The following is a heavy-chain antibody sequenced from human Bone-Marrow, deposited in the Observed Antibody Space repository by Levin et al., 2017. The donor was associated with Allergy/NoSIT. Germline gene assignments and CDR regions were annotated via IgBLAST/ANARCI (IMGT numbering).Heavy chain of an antibody. CDR2: IKSINDGGTT. CDR1: GFTLSDAW. V-gene: IGHV3-15*01. Sequence: PGGSLRLSCVASGFTLSDAWMSWVRQVPGKGLEWVGRIKSINDGGTTDYAAAVKGRFTVSRDESKNTLYLQMNSLQTDDTGLYYCTPLVGALPVDSWGQGILVTVSS. CDR3: TPLVGALPVDS. D-gene: IGHD1-26*01. J-gene: IGHJ4*02.